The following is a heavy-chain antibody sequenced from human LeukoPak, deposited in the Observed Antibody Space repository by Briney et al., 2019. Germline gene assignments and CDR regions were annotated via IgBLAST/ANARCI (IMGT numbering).Heavy chain of an antibody. CDR3: ARGYSSSWADAFDI. CDR1: GFTVSSNY. Sequence: GGSLRLSCAASGFTVSSNYMSWVRQAPGKGLEWVSVIYSGGSTYYADSVKGRFTISRHNSKNTLYLQMNSLRAEDTAVYYCARGYSSSWADAFDIWGQGTTVTVSS. D-gene: IGHD6-13*01. CDR2: IYSGGST. V-gene: IGHV3-53*01. J-gene: IGHJ3*02.